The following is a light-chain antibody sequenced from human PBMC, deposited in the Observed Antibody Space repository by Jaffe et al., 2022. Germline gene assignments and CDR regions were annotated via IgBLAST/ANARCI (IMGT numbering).Light chain of an antibody. CDR2: DVS. Sequence: QSALTQPRSVSGSPGQSVTISCTGTSGDVGGYNYVSWYQQHPGKAPKLMIYDVSKRPSGVPDRFSGSKSGDTASLTISGLQAEDEADYYCCSYAGSYTYVFGTGTKVTVL. V-gene: IGLV2-11*01. CDR3: CSYAGSYTYV. J-gene: IGLJ1*01. CDR1: SGDVGGYNY.